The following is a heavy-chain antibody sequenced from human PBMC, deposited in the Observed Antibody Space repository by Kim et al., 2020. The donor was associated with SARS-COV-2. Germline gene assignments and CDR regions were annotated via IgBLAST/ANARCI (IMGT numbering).Heavy chain of an antibody. CDR3: ASDSSNSYAFSVFDY. D-gene: IGHD2-2*01. Sequence: GGSLRLSCAASGFTFSIYYMSWVRQATGKGLEWVGAINTTGDTDYPDSATAVFTISTDTTQNSIYLQLNNLNTLDTAEYYFASDSSNSYAFSVFDYWG. CDR2: INTTGDT. CDR1: GFTFSIYY. V-gene: IGHV3-13*01. J-gene: IGHJ4*01.